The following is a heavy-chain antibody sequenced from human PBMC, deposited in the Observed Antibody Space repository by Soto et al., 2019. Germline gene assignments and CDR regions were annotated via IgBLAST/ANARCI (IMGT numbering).Heavy chain of an antibody. D-gene: IGHD6-25*01. J-gene: IGHJ4*02. CDR3: AKDRLDYFDY. CDR1: GFTFSSYG. CDR2: ISYDGSNK. V-gene: IGHV3-30*18. Sequence: GGSLRLSCAASGFTFSSYGMHWVRQAPGKGLEWVAVISYDGSNKYYADSVKGRFTISRDNSKNTLYLQMNSLRAEDTAVYYCAKDRLDYFDYWGQGTLVTVSS.